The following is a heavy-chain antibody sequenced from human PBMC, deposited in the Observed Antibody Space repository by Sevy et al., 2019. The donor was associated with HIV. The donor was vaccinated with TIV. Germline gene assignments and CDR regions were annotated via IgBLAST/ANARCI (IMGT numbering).Heavy chain of an antibody. CDR2: INHSGTT. Sequence: SETLSLTCAVYGESFSSYYWSWIRQSPGKGLEWIGEINHSGTTNYHPSLKSRVSISADTSKNQFSLKVTSVTAADTGVYYCAVRRRVVIPGVVRRRDQFFFYGMAVWGQGTTVTVSS. V-gene: IGHV4-34*01. J-gene: IGHJ6*02. D-gene: IGHD2-2*01. CDR1: GESFSSYY. CDR3: AVRRRVVIPGVVRRRDQFFFYGMAV.